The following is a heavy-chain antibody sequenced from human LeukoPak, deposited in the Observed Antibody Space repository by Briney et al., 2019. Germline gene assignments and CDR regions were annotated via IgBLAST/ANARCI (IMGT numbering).Heavy chain of an antibody. CDR1: GGSISSGGYY. J-gene: IGHJ4*02. Sequence: SQTLSLTCTVSGGSISSGGYYWSWIRQPPGKGLEWIGYIYHSGSTYYNPSLKSRVTISVDRSKNQFSLKLSSVTAADTAVYYCARGIAARPRDWGQGTLVTVSS. CDR3: ARGIAARPRD. CDR2: IYHSGST. V-gene: IGHV4-30-2*01. D-gene: IGHD6-6*01.